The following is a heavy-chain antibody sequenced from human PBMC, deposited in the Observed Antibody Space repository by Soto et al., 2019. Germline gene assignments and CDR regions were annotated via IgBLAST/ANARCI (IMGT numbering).Heavy chain of an antibody. V-gene: IGHV4-31*03. Sequence: QVQLQESDPGLVKPSQTLSLTCTVSGGSISSGDYYWSWIRQHPGKGLEWIGYIYYSGNTYYNPSLKSRVTISVDTSKNQFSLKLSSVTAADTAVYYCARGDHSSSWYYYMDVWGKGTTVTVSS. D-gene: IGHD6-13*01. CDR3: ARGDHSSSWYYYMDV. J-gene: IGHJ6*03. CDR1: GGSISSGDYY. CDR2: IYYSGNT.